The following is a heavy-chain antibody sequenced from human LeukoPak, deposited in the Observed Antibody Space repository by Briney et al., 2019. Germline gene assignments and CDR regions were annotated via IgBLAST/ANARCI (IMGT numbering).Heavy chain of an antibody. V-gene: IGHV1-46*01. CDR2: INPSGGST. D-gene: IGHD5-18*01. Sequence: GASVRVSCKPSGYTFTSYYMHCVRQAPGQGPEWMGIINPSGGSTSYAQKFQGRVTMTTDTSTSTVYMELSSLRSEDTAVYYCARDRVGDTYGYYYGMDVWGQGTTVTVSS. CDR1: GYTFTSYY. CDR3: ARDRVGDTYGYYYGMDV. J-gene: IGHJ6*02.